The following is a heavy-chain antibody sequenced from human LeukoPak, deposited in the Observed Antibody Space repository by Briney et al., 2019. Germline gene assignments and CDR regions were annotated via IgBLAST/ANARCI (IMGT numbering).Heavy chain of an antibody. D-gene: IGHD6-13*01. V-gene: IGHV1-2*02. J-gene: IGHJ4*02. CDR2: INPKNGGS. Sequence: GASVKVSCKASGYTFTGHYIHWVRQAPGQGLEWVGWINPKNGGSNYAQKFQGRVTMTRDRSISTAYMELNRLTSDDTAVYYCARDIAPNEGFDYWGQGTLVTVSS. CDR3: ARDIAPNEGFDY. CDR1: GYTFTGHY.